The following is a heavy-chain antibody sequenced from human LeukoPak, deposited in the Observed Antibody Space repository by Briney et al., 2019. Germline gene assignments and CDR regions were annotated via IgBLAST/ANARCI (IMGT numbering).Heavy chain of an antibody. D-gene: IGHD2-15*01. CDR1: GFTFSHYW. J-gene: IGHJ4*02. CDR2: IKEDGSEK. Sequence: GGSLRLSCAASGFTFSHYWMSWVRQAPGKGLEWVANIKEDGSEKYYVDSLKGRFTISRDNAKNSVYLQMNSLRNEDTAVYYCARGGVAVSRDYWGQGTLVTVSS. CDR3: ARGGVAVSRDY. V-gene: IGHV3-7*01.